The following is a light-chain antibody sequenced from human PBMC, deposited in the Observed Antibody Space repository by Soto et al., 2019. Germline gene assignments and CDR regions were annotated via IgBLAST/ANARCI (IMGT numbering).Light chain of an antibody. V-gene: IGKV1-5*03. CDR3: QHYNSYSEA. J-gene: IGKJ5*01. CDR1: QSISSW. Sequence: DIHVSQSPATLSASEGDRVTITCRASQSISSWLAWYQQKPGKAPKLLIYKASSLESGVPSRFSGSGSGTEFTLIISGLQPDDFATYYCQHYNSYSEAFGQGTRLEIK. CDR2: KAS.